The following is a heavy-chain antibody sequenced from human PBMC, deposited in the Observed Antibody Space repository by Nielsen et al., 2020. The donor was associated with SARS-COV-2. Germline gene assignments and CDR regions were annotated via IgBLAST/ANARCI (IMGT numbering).Heavy chain of an antibody. CDR2: ISAYNGNT. CDR1: GYTFTTYG. D-gene: IGHD3-22*01. J-gene: IGHJ4*02. Sequence: ASVKVSCKASGYTFTTYGFSWVRQAPGQGLEWMGWISAYNGNTKYAQNFQGRVTLTTDTSTTTGYMELRSLRPDDTATYYCAREWDDYESSAYDFWGQGTLLIVSP. CDR3: AREWDDYESSAYDF. V-gene: IGHV1-18*01.